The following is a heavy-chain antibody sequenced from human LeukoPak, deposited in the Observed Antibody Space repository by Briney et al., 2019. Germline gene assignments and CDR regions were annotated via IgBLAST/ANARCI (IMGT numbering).Heavy chain of an antibody. D-gene: IGHD2-2*02. CDR3: ARIYCSSTSCYNHYFDY. CDR2: IKQDGSEK. V-gene: IGHV3-7*01. Sequence: GGSLRLSCAASGFTFSSYWMSWARQAPGKGLEWVANIKQDGSEKYYVDSVKGRFTISRDNAKNSLYLQMNSLRAEDTAVYYCARIYCSSTSCYNHYFDYWGQGTLVTVSS. CDR1: GFTFSSYW. J-gene: IGHJ4*02.